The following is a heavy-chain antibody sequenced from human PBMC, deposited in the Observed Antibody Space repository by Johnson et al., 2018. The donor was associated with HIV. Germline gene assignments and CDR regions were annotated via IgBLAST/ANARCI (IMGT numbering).Heavy chain of an antibody. CDR1: GFTFSSYG. V-gene: IGHV3-30*02. Sequence: QVQLVESGGGVVQPGGSLRLSCAASGFTFSSYGMHWVRQAPGKGLEWVAFIRFDGSDKFYADSVKGRFTISRDNSKNTLYLQMNSLGAEDTAVYYCAKEGSTVIWGQGTMVTVSS. CDR3: AKEGSTVI. CDR2: IRFDGSDK. J-gene: IGHJ3*01. D-gene: IGHD4-11*01.